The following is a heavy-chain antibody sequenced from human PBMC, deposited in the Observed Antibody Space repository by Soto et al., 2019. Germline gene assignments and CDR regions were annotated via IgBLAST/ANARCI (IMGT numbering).Heavy chain of an antibody. CDR3: AKMVRGVIIPEYFQH. D-gene: IGHD3-10*01. V-gene: IGHV3-23*01. Sequence: GGSLRLSCAASGFTFSSYAMSWVRQAPGKGLEWVSAISGSGGSTYYADSVKGRFTISRDNSKNTLYLQMNSLRAEDTAVYYCAKMVRGVIIPEYFQHWGQGTLLTVSS. CDR2: ISGSGGST. J-gene: IGHJ1*01. CDR1: GFTFSSYA.